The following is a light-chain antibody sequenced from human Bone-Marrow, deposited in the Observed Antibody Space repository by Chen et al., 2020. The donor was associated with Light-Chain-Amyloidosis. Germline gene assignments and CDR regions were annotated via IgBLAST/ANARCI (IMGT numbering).Light chain of an antibody. Sequence: SYVLTQPSSVSVAPGQTATIAWGGNNIGSTSVHWYQQTPGQAPLLVVYDDSDRPSGIPERLCGSNSGNTAALTISRVEAGDEADYYCQVWDRSSDRPVFGGGTKLTVL. J-gene: IGLJ3*02. CDR1: NIGSTS. V-gene: IGLV3-21*02. CDR3: QVWDRSSDRPV. CDR2: DDS.